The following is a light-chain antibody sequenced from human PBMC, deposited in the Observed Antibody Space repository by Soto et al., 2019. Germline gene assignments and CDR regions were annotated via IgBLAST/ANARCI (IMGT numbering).Light chain of an antibody. CDR3: HQHNSYPRLT. CDR2: AAS. J-gene: IGKJ4*01. Sequence: DIPLTQSPSFLSASVGDRVTITCRASEGISSYLAWYQQKPGKAPKLLIYAASTLQSGVPSRFSGSGSGAEFARTISSLQPEDFATYDCHQHNSYPRLTFVGGTKVEIK. CDR1: EGISSY. V-gene: IGKV1-9*01.